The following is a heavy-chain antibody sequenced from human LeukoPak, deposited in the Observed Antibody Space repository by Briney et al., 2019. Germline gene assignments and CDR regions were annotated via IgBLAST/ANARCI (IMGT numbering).Heavy chain of an antibody. D-gene: IGHD3-10*01. J-gene: IGHJ4*02. CDR2: THYRGDI. CDR1: GASLSSDY. V-gene: IGHV4-59*01. CDR3: GRNLGSGSDH. Sequence: SETLSLTCSVSGASLSSDYWNWIRQSPGRGLEWIGHTHYRGDINYNPSLKSRLTMSVDASSNQVSLKLSSVTAADAAVYYCGRNLGSGSDHWGQGTLVTVSS.